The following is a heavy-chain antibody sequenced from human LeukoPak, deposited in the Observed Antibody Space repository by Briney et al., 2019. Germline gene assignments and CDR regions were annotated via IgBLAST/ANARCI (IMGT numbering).Heavy chain of an antibody. J-gene: IGHJ4*02. CDR2: INPIGGGT. CDR3: ATELDYCYSGRCG. Sequence: GASVKVSCKASGYTFTSYHMHWVRQAPGQGLEWMGIINPIGGGTTYAQRFQGRVTMTRDTSTSTVFMELSSLRSEDTAVFYCATELDYCYSGRCGWGQGTLVTVSS. V-gene: IGHV1-46*01. CDR1: GYTFTSYH. D-gene: IGHD2/OR15-2a*01.